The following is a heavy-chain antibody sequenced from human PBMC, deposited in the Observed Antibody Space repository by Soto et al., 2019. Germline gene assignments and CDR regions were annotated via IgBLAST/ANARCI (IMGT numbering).Heavy chain of an antibody. V-gene: IGHV3-30-3*01. J-gene: IGHJ4*02. CDR3: ARARLDTPALDY. CDR1: GFTFSSYA. D-gene: IGHD2-2*01. Sequence: QGQLVESGGGVVQPGRSLRLSCAASGFTFSSYAMHWVRHAPGKGLEWVAVISYDGSNKYYADSVKGRFTISRDNSKKSLYLQMNSLRAEDTAVYYCARARLDTPALDYWGQRTLVTVSS. CDR2: ISYDGSNK.